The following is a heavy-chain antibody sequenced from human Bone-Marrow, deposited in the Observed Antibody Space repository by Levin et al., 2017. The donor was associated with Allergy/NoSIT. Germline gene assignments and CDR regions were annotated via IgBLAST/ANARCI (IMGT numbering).Heavy chain of an antibody. CDR2: MNPNSGNT. D-gene: IGHD5-18*01. Sequence: GESLKISCKASGYTFTSYDINWVRQATGQGLEWMGWMNPNSGNTGYAQKFQGRVTMTRNTSISTAYMELSSLRSEDTAVYYCARAYSYGPRGHYYYGMDVWGQGTTVTVSS. J-gene: IGHJ6*02. CDR3: ARAYSYGPRGHYYYGMDV. V-gene: IGHV1-8*01. CDR1: GYTFTSYD.